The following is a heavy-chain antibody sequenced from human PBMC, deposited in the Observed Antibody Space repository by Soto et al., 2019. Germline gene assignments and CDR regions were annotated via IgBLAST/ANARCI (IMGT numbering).Heavy chain of an antibody. V-gene: IGHV3-23*01. CDR1: GFTFTRHA. CDR2: LSDSGGSI. CDR3: AKVSSSWYAGFFDL. D-gene: IGHD6-13*01. J-gene: IGHJ4*02. Sequence: EVQLLESGGGLVQPGGSLRLSCTASGFTFTRHAMTWVRQAPGKGLEWVSGLSDSGGSIYYADSVKGRFTISRDNSMNMLDLQMNTLRAEDTAIYYCAKVSSSWYAGFFDLWGQGTLVTVSS.